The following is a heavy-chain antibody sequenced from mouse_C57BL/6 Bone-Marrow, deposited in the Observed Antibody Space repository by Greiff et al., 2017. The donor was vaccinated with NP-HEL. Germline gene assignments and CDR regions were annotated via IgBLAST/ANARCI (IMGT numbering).Heavy chain of an antibody. D-gene: IGHD2-2*01. Sequence: VQLQESGPGLAKPSQTLSLTCSVTGYSITSDYWNWIRKFPGNKLEYMGYISYSGSTYYNPSLNSRISITRDTSKNQYYLQLNSVTTEDTATYYCARSPVWLRRNYYAMDYWGQGTSVTVSS. CDR2: ISYSGST. V-gene: IGHV3-8*01. CDR3: ARSPVWLRRNYYAMDY. CDR1: GYSITSDY. J-gene: IGHJ4*01.